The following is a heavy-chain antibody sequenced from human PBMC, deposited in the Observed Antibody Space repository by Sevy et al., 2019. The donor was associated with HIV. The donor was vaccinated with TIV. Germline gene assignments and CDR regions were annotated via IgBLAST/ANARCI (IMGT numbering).Heavy chain of an antibody. D-gene: IGHD5-18*01. CDR1: GFTFSSYG. V-gene: IGHV3-30*18. CDR2: ISYDGSNK. J-gene: IGHJ4*02. Sequence: GGSLRLSCAASGFTFSSYGMHWVRQAPGKGLEWVAVISYDGSNKYYADSGKGRFTIYRDNSQNPLYLQMNSLRAEDTAVYYCAKGIQLWYTPDYWGQGTLVTVSS. CDR3: AKGIQLWYTPDY.